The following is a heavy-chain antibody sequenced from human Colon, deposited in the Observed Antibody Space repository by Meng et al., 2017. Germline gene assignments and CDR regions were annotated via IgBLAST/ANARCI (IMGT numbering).Heavy chain of an antibody. CDR3: VRVFQNSRWHNFGY. CDR2: ISHDGRET. D-gene: IGHD6-19*01. J-gene: IGHJ4*02. CDR1: GFTFSTYA. Sequence: GESLKISCAASGFTFSTYAMQWVRQAPGKGLAWVAVISHDGRETYAGSVKGRFTISRDNSKNMVYLQMNSLRVDDTAVYYCVRVFQNSRWHNFGYWGQGTLVTVSS. V-gene: IGHV3-30*04.